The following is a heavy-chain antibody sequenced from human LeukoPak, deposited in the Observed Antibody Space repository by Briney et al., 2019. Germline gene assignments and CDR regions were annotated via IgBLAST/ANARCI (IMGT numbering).Heavy chain of an antibody. V-gene: IGHV3-23*01. D-gene: IGHD2-2*01. J-gene: IGHJ6*03. CDR2: ISGSGGST. CDR1: GFTFSSYA. Sequence: GGSLSLSCAASGFTFSSYAMSWVRQAPGKGLEWVSAISGSGGSTYYADSVKGRFTISRDNSKNTLYLQMYSLRAEDTAVYYCAKDHCSSTSCYYYYYYMDVWGKGTTVTVSS. CDR3: AKDHCSSTSCYYYYYYMDV.